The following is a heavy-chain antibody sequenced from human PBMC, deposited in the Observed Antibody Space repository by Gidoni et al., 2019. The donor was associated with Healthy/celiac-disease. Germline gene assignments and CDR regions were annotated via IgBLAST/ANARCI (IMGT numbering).Heavy chain of an antibody. CDR3: ARQDDPWYFDL. CDR1: VCSLSSSSYY. V-gene: IGHV4-39*01. Sequence: QLQLQESGPGLVKPSETLSLTCTVSVCSLSSSSYYLGWIRQPPGKGLEWRGSIYYSVRTYYHTSRKSRVTISVDTSKNQFSLKLSSVTAADTAVYYCARQDDPWYFDLWGRGTMVTVSS. CDR2: IYYSVRT. J-gene: IGHJ2*01.